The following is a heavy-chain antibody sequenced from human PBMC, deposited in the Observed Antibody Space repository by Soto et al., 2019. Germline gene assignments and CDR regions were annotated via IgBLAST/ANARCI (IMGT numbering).Heavy chain of an antibody. V-gene: IGHV4-30-4*01. J-gene: IGHJ5*02. CDR3: ARARSGLGDRAMGSGGDWFGR. CDR2: IYYSGST. D-gene: IGHD5-18*01. CDR1: GGSISSGDYY. Sequence: PSETLSLTCTVSGGSISSGDYYWSWIRQPPGKGLEWIGYIYYSGSTYYNPSLKSRVTISVDTSKNQFSLKLSSVTDADSDVYYCARARSGLGDRAMGSGGDWFGRSRQGNLVTVSS.